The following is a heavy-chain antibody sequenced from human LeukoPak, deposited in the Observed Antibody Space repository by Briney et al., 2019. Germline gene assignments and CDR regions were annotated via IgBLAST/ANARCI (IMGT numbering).Heavy chain of an antibody. Sequence: ASVKVSCKASGYTFTGYYMHWVRQAPGQGLEWMGWMNPNSGNTGYAQKFQGRVTMTRNTSISTAYMELSSLRSEDTAVYYCASLIDSSSDYWGQGTLVTVSS. CDR1: GYTFTGYY. CDR3: ASLIDSSSDY. CDR2: MNPNSGNT. J-gene: IGHJ4*02. D-gene: IGHD6-6*01. V-gene: IGHV1-8*02.